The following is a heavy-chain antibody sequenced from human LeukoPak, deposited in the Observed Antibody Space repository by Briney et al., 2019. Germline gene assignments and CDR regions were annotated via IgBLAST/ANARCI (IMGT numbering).Heavy chain of an antibody. CDR3: ARGSPNDYGDHGTFDY. Sequence: SQTLSLTCTVSGDAISNGGYYWSWIRQHPGEGLEWIGFIYYSGSTYYNPSLKSRVMISVDTSKNQFSLTLNSMTAADTAVYYCARGSPNDYGDHGTFDYWGQGTLVTVSS. D-gene: IGHD4/OR15-4a*01. J-gene: IGHJ4*02. V-gene: IGHV4-31*03. CDR1: GDAISNGGYY. CDR2: IYYSGST.